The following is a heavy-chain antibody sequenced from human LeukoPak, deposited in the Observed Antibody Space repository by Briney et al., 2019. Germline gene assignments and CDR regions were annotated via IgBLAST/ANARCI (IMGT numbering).Heavy chain of an antibody. CDR2: IYSDESTT. D-gene: IGHD3-10*01. CDR3: ARVSGSRNYYFGAFDI. Sequence: GGSLRLSCAASGFTFSSYAMHWVRQAPGKGLEWVSRIYSDESTTYYADSVKGRFTISRDNAKNTLYLQMNSLRAEDTAMYYCARVSGSRNYYFGAFDIWGQGTMVTVSS. CDR1: GFTFSSYA. V-gene: IGHV3-74*01. J-gene: IGHJ3*02.